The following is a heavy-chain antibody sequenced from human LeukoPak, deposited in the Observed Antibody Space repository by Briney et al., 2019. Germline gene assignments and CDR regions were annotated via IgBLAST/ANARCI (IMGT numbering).Heavy chain of an antibody. CDR1: GYSFTSYW. Sequence: GESLKISCKGSGYSFTSYWIGWVRQMPGKGLEWMGIIYPDDSDTRYSPSFQGQVTISADKSISTAYLQWSSLKASDTAMYYCARPGYCSSTSCYTIDAFDIWGQGTMVTVSS. CDR2: IYPDDSDT. J-gene: IGHJ3*02. D-gene: IGHD2-2*02. V-gene: IGHV5-51*01. CDR3: ARPGYCSSTSCYTIDAFDI.